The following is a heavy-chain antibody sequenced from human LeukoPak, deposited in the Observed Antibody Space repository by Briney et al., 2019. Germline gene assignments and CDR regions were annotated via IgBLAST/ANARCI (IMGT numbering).Heavy chain of an antibody. D-gene: IGHD1-1*01. CDR1: GFTFSNAW. V-gene: IGHV3-15*01. J-gene: IGHJ6*02. CDR3: TTLNWNVMGSYYGMDV. CDR2: IKSKTDGGTT. Sequence: GGSLRLSCAASGFTFSNAWMSWVRQAPGKGLEWVGRIKSKTDGGTTDYAAPVKGRFTISRDDSKNTLYLQMNSLKTEDTAVYYCTTLNWNVMGSYYGMDVWGQGTTVTVSS.